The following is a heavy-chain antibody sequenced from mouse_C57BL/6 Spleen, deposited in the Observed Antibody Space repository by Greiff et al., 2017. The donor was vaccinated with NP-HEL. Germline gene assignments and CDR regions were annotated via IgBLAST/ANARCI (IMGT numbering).Heavy chain of an antibody. CDR3: ARGVGAPYWYFDV. J-gene: IGHJ1*03. D-gene: IGHD3-1*01. V-gene: IGHV1-82*01. CDR2: IYPGDGDT. Sequence: QVQLKQSGPELVKPGASVKISCKASGYAFSSSWMNWVKQRPGKGLEWIGRIYPGDGDTNYNGKFKGKATLTADKSSSTAYMQLRSLTSEDSAVYFCARGVGAPYWYFDVWGTGTTVTVSS. CDR1: GYAFSSSW.